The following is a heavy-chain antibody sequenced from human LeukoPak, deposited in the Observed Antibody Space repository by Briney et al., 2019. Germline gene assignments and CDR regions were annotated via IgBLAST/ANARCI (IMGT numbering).Heavy chain of an antibody. CDR3: ARCGSGLRLPLDY. Sequence: QPSETLFLTCAVHGGSFSGYYCSWIRQPPGKGLEWVGEINRSGSINYNPSLKSRVTISVDTSKNQFSLKRSSVTAADTAVYYCARCGSGLRLPLDYWGQGTLVTVSS. V-gene: IGHV4-34*01. CDR1: GGSFSGYY. D-gene: IGHD3-10*01. J-gene: IGHJ4*02. CDR2: INRSGSI.